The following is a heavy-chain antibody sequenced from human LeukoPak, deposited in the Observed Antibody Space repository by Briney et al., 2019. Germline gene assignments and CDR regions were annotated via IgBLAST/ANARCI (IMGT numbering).Heavy chain of an antibody. J-gene: IGHJ6*03. D-gene: IGHD3-16*01. V-gene: IGHV1-69*13. CDR3: ARGGLRRLDYYYYYMDV. CDR2: IIPIFGTA. CDR1: GGTFSSYA. Sequence: SVKVSCKASGGTFSSYAISWVRQAPGQGLEWMGGIIPIFGTANYAQKFQGRVTITADESTSTAYMELSSLRSEDTAVYYCARGGLRRLDYYYYYMDVWGKGTTVTVSS.